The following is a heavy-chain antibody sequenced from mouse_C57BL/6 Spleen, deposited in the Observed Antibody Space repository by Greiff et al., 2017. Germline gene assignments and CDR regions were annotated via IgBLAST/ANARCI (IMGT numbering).Heavy chain of an antibody. CDR3: ARNYGSSPLDY. Sequence: QVQLQQSGPELVKPGASVKISCKASGYAFSSSWMNWVKQRPGKGLEWIGRIYPGDGDTNYNGKFKGKATLTADKSSRTAYMQLSSLTSEDSAVYFCARNYGSSPLDYWGQGTTLTVSS. J-gene: IGHJ2*01. CDR1: GYAFSSSW. CDR2: IYPGDGDT. V-gene: IGHV1-82*01. D-gene: IGHD1-1*01.